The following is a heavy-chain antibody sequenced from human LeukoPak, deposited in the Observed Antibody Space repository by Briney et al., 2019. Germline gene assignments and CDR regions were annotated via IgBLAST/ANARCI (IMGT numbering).Heavy chain of an antibody. CDR3: AKDDSPVDTAMAIDY. Sequence: GGSLRLSCAASGFTFDDYAMHWVRQAPGKGLEWVSLISWDGGSTYYADSVKGRFTISRDNSKNSLYLQMNSLRAEDTALYYCAKDDSPVDTAMAIDYWGQGTLVTVSS. CDR2: ISWDGGST. D-gene: IGHD5-18*01. J-gene: IGHJ4*02. V-gene: IGHV3-43D*03. CDR1: GFTFDDYA.